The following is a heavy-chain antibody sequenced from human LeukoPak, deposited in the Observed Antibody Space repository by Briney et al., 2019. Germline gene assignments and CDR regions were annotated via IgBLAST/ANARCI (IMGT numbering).Heavy chain of an antibody. V-gene: IGHV1-18*01. CDR2: ISAYNGNT. D-gene: IGHD5-24*01. CDR3: ARGLQETLAWLKAFSAFDI. CDR1: GGTFSSYA. J-gene: IGHJ3*02. Sequence: ASVKVSCKASGGTFSSYAISWVRQAPGQGLEWMGWISAYNGNTNYAQKLQGRVTMTTDTSTSTASMGLRSLRSDDTAVYYCARGLQETLAWLKAFSAFDIWGQGTMVTVSS.